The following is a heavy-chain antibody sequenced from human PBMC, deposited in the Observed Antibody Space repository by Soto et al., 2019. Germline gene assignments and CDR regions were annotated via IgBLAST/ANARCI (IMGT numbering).Heavy chain of an antibody. V-gene: IGHV4-39*02. D-gene: IGHD3-22*01. CDR3: ARDYYDSSDYTTNWFDP. CDR2: IYYSGST. CDR1: GGSISSSSYY. Sequence: SETLGLTCTVSGGSISSSSYYWGWIRQPPGKGLEWIGSIYYSGSTYYNPSLKSRVTISVDTSKNQFSLKLSSVTAADTAVYYCARDYYDSSDYTTNWFDPWGQGTLVTVSS. J-gene: IGHJ5*02.